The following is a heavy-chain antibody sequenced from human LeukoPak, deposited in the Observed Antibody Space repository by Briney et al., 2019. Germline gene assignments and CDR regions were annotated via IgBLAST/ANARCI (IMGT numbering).Heavy chain of an antibody. CDR2: ISWDGGST. D-gene: IGHD5-18*01. CDR3: AKEAVDTAMVMSRRYGIYYYMDV. J-gene: IGHJ6*03. CDR1: GFTFDDYA. Sequence: GGSLRLSCAASGFTFDDYAMHWVRQAPGKGLEWVSLISWDGGSTYYADSVKGRFTISRDNSKNSLYLQMNSLRAEDTALYYCAKEAVDTAMVMSRRYGIYYYMDVWGKGTTVTVSS. V-gene: IGHV3-43D*03.